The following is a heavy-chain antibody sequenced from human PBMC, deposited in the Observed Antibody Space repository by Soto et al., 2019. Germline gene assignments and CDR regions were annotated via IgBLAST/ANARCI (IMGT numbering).Heavy chain of an antibody. CDR2: INPGGTS. Sequence: LSLPGEVSGGSIRCHYWSWIRQPPGKGLEWIGEINPGGTSNCNPSLKSRVIISVDTSKNQISLKLTSVTAADTAVYYCARGVPGSSSTWYGFWGQGTMVTVSS. D-gene: IGHD6-13*01. V-gene: IGHV4-34*01. J-gene: IGHJ4*02. CDR3: ARGVPGSSSTWYGF. CDR1: GGSIRCHY.